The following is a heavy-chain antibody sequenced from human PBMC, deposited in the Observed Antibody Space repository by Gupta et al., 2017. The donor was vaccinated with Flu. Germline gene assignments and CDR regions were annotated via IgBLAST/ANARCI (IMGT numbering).Heavy chain of an antibody. CDR1: Y. CDR2: NNPNSGGT. CDR3: ARVGYCSTTSCYEPFDS. V-gene: IGHV1-2*06. D-gene: IGHD2-2*01. Sequence: YIHWVRQAPGQGLEWMGRNNPNSGGTKYALKFQGRVTMTSDTSISTAYMEVSSLRSDDTAINYCARVGYCSTTSCYEPFDSWGLGTLLTVSS. J-gene: IGHJ4*02.